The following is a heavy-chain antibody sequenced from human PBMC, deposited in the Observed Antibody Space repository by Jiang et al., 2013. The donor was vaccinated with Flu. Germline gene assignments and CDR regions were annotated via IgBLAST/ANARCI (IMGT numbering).Heavy chain of an antibody. V-gene: IGHV3-48*03. J-gene: IGHJ4*02. CDR1: GFTFSSYE. CDR2: ISGSGSTI. D-gene: IGHD3-10*01. Sequence: VQLLESGGGLVQPGGSLRLSCAASGFTFSSYEMNWVRQAPGKGLEWVSYISGSGSTIYYADSVKGRFTISRDNAKNSLYLQMNSLRAEDTAVYYCARDLRGVTGPNDYWGQGTLVTVSS. CDR3: ARDLRGVTGPNDY.